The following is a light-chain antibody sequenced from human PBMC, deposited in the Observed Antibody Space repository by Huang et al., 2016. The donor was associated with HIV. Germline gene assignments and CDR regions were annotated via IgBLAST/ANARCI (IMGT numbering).Light chain of an antibody. CDR1: QSISTN. CDR2: SAS. J-gene: IGKJ2*01. CDR3: QQGET. V-gene: IGKV3-15*01. Sequence: EIMLTQSPATLSVSPGERATLSCRARQSISTNLAWYQQKPGLAPRLLIYSASTRATGIPARFSGSGSGTELTLTISSLQSEDFAVYYCQQGETFGQGTKLEIK.